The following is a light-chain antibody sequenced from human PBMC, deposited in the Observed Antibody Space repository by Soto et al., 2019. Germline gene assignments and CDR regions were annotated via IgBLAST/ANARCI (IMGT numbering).Light chain of an antibody. Sequence: QSVLTQPTSVSGAAGERVTISCTGSSSNIGAGYDVHWYQQLPGTAPKLLIYGNSNRPSGVPDRFSGSKSGTSASLAITGLQAEDEADYYCQSYDSSLSAVFGGGTKLTV. CDR3: QSYDSSLSAV. CDR2: GNS. CDR1: SSNIGAGYD. V-gene: IGLV1-40*01. J-gene: IGLJ2*01.